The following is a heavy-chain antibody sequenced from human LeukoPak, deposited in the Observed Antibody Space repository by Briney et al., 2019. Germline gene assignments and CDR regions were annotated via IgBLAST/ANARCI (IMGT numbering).Heavy chain of an antibody. D-gene: IGHD3-9*01. CDR1: GGTFSSYA. V-gene: IGHV1-69*13. CDR2: IIPIFGTA. Sequence: ASVKVSCKASGGTFSSYAISWVRQAPGQGLEWMGGIIPIFGTANYAQKFQGRVTITADESTSTAYMELSSLRSEDTAAYYCARDYYDILTGYYLLDYWGQGTLVTVSS. J-gene: IGHJ4*02. CDR3: ARDYYDILTGYYLLDY.